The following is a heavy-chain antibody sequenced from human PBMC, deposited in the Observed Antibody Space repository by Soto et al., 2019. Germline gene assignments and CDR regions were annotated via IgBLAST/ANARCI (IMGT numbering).Heavy chain of an antibody. CDR2: IYYSGST. Sequence: QLQLQESGPGLVKPSETLSLTCTVSGGSISSSSFHWGWIRQPPGKGLEWIGSIYYSGSTYYSPSLKSRVTISVDTSKNQFSLKRSSVTAADTAVYYCARKERAAGTDWWFDPWGQGTLVTVSS. CDR3: ARKERAAGTDWWFDP. CDR1: GGSISSSSFH. D-gene: IGHD6-13*01. V-gene: IGHV4-39*01. J-gene: IGHJ5*02.